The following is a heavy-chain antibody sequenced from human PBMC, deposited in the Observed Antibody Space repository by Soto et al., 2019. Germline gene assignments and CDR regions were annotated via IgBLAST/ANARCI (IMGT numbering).Heavy chain of an antibody. CDR1: GESFSAYF. Sequence: SETLSLTCAVYGESFSAYFWGWIRQPPGKGLEWIGEINHSGSTYYSPSLKSRVTISVDTSKSQFSMKLTSVTAADSAVYYCARGRLDYYYYGMDVWGHGTTVTVSS. J-gene: IGHJ6*02. D-gene: IGHD1-1*01. CDR2: INHSGST. CDR3: ARGRLDYYYYGMDV. V-gene: IGHV4-34*01.